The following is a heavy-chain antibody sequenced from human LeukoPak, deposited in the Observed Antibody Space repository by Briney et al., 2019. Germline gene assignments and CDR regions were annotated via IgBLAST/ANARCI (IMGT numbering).Heavy chain of an antibody. CDR1: GFTFSNAW. CDR3: AKVSGSSWPKITSAEYFQH. V-gene: IGHV3-23*01. D-gene: IGHD6-13*01. Sequence: PGGSLRLSCAASGFTFSNAWMSWVRQAPGKGLEWVSAISGSGGSTYYADSVKGRFTISRDNSKNTLYLQMNSLRAEDTAVYYCAKVSGSSWPKITSAEYFQHWGQGTLVTVSS. J-gene: IGHJ1*01. CDR2: ISGSGGST.